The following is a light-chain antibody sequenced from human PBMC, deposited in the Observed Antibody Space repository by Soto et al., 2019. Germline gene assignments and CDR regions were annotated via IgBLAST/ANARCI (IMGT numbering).Light chain of an antibody. CDR1: QSISSY. J-gene: IGKJ4*01. CDR3: QQIYTIPLT. V-gene: IGKV1-39*01. CDR2: AAS. Sequence: DIQMTQSPSSLSASVGDRVTITCRASQSISSYLNWYQQKPGKAPKLLIYAASILQSGVPPRFSGGGGGTDFTLTISSLQPEDFASYYCQQIYTIPLTFGGGTKVDIK.